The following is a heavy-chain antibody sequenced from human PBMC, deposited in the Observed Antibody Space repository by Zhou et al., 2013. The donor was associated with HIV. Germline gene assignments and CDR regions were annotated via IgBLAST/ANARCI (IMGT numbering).Heavy chain of an antibody. D-gene: IGHD1-26*01. V-gene: IGHV4-61*02. Sequence: QVQLQESGPGLVKPSQTLSLTCTVSGGSISSGSYYWSWIRQPAGKGLEWIGRIYTSGSTNYNPSLKSRVTMSVDTSKNQFSLKLSSVTAADTAVYYCARSSGSYLYYYYYYMDVWGKGDHGHRLL. CDR2: IYTSGST. CDR1: GGSISSGSYY. CDR3: ARSSGSYLYYYYYYMDV. J-gene: IGHJ6*03.